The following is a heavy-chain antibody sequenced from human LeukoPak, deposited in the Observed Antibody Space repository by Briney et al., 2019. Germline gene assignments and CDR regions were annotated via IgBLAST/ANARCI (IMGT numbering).Heavy chain of an antibody. V-gene: IGHV1-69*13. D-gene: IGHD6-13*01. CDR1: GGTFSSYA. J-gene: IGHJ4*02. Sequence: ASVKVSCKASGGTFSSYAISGVRQAPGQGLEWMGRIIPIFGTANYAQKFQGRVTITADESTSTAYMELSSLRSEDTAVYYCAREAAAGTHFFDYWGQGTLVTVSS. CDR2: IIPIFGTA. CDR3: AREAAAGTHFFDY.